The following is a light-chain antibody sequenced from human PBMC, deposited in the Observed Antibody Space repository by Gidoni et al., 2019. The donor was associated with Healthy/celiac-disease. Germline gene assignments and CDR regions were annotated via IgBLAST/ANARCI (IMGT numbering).Light chain of an antibody. CDR2: GKN. J-gene: IGLJ3*02. V-gene: IGLV3-19*01. CDR3: NPPDSSGSHL. CDR1: SRRSYY. Sequence: SSELTQDAAVSVALGQTVRITCQGDSRRSYYASWYQQKPGQAPVLVIYGKNNRPSGIPDRFSGSSSGNTASLPITGAQAEDEADYSCNPPDSSGSHLFGGGTKLTVL.